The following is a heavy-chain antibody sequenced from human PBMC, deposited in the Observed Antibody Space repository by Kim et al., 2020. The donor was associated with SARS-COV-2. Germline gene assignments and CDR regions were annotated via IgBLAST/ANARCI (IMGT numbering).Heavy chain of an antibody. CDR1: GYSFTSYW. CDR2: IYPGDSDT. CDR3: ARLGGDSVVGDWFDP. J-gene: IGHJ5*02. Sequence: GESLKISCKGSGYSFTSYWIGWVRQMPGKGLEWMGIIYPGDSDTRYSPSFQGQVTISADKSISTAYLQWSSLKASDTAMYYCARLGGDSVVGDWFDPWGQGTLVTVSS. D-gene: IGHD2-15*01. V-gene: IGHV5-51*01.